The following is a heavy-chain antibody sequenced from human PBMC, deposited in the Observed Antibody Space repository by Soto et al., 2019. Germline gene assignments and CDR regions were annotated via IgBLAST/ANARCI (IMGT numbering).Heavy chain of an antibody. J-gene: IGHJ6*02. D-gene: IGHD2-15*01. Sequence: AASVKVSCKASGYTLNTYYMHWVRQAPGQGPEWMGIINPRGGSTTYAQNFQDRVTMTRDTSSSTVYMELSSLRSEDTAVYYCARGGGFSPYYYNLDVWGQGTTVTVSS. CDR2: INPRGGST. CDR3: ARGGGFSPYYYNLDV. V-gene: IGHV1-46*02. CDR1: GYTLNTYY.